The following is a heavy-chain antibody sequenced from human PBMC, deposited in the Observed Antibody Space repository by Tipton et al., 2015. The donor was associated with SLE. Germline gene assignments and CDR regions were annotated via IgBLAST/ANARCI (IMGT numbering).Heavy chain of an antibody. Sequence: TLSLTCTVSGGSISSGSYYWGWIRQPPGKGLEWIGYTSSSGNTYYNPSLKSRVSISIDTAKNQLTLKLSSVTAADTAVYYCVRDNGGWVTFFDYWGQGILVTVS. CDR3: VRDNGGWVTFFDY. CDR2: TSSSGNT. CDR1: GGSISSGSYY. V-gene: IGHV4-30-4*02. J-gene: IGHJ4*02. D-gene: IGHD4-23*01.